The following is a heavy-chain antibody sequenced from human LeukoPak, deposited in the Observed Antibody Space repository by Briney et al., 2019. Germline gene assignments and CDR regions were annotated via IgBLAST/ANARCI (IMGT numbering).Heavy chain of an antibody. V-gene: IGHV3-21*01. J-gene: IGHJ4*02. D-gene: IGHD1-14*01. CDR2: ISSSSSYI. CDR1: GFTFSTYS. CDR3: AKAGGITYFDY. Sequence: GGSLRLSCAASGFTFSTYSMNWVRQAPGKGLEWVSSISSSSSYIYYADSVKGRFTISRDNAKNTLYLQMNSLRAEDTAVYYCAKAGGITYFDYWGQGTLVTVSS.